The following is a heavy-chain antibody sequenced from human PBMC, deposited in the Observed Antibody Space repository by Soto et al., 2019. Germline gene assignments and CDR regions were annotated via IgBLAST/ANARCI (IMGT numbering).Heavy chain of an antibody. CDR1: GYSFTDYH. D-gene: IGHD2-8*01. CDR3: PTGDSTDCSNGVCSFFYNHDMDV. CDR2: INPKSGGT. Sequence: ASVKVSCKASGYSFTDYHIHWVRQAPGQGLEWLGRINPKSGGTSTAQKFQGWVTMTTDTSISTASMELTRMTSDDKAIYYCPTGDSTDCSNGVCSFFYNHDMDVWGQGTTVTVSS. V-gene: IGHV1-2*04. J-gene: IGHJ6*02.